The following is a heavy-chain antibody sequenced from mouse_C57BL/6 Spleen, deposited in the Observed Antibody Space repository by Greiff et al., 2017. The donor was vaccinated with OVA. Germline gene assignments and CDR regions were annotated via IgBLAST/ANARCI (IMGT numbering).Heavy chain of an antibody. V-gene: IGHV5-4*03. Sequence: EVMLVESGGGLVKPGGSLKLSCAASGFTFSSYAMSWVRQTPEKRLEWVATISDGGSYTYYPDNVKGRFTISRDNAKNNLYLQMSHLKSEDTAMYYCARALAYYSNYGFAYWGQGTLVTVSA. D-gene: IGHD2-5*01. CDR2: ISDGGSYT. J-gene: IGHJ3*01. CDR1: GFTFSSYA. CDR3: ARALAYYSNYGFAY.